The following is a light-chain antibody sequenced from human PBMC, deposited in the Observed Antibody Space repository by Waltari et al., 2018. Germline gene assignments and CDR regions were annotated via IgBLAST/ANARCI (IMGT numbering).Light chain of an antibody. Sequence: IQLTQSPSSLSASVGDRVTITCRASQGISSNLAWYQQKPGKAPKLLISAASTLQSGVPLRFSGSGSGTDFTLAISSLQPEDFATYYCQQLNSYPITFGQGTRLEIK. CDR3: QQLNSYPIT. CDR2: AAS. V-gene: IGKV1-9*01. J-gene: IGKJ5*01. CDR1: QGISSN.